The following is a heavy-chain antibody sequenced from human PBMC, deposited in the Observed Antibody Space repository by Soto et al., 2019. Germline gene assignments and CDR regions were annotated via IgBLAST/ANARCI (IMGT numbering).Heavy chain of an antibody. CDR2: IYGGGTT. Sequence: EVQLVESGGGLIQPGGSLRLSCAASGFAFSRKYMTWVRQAPGKGLEWVSVIYGGGTTYYEDSVKGRLTISRENTKNTLYLQKNSLRAEDTAVYYCVKTTGWSVFDFWGQGTLVTVSS. V-gene: IGHV3-53*01. D-gene: IGHD6-19*01. CDR1: GFAFSRKY. J-gene: IGHJ4*02. CDR3: VKTTGWSVFDF.